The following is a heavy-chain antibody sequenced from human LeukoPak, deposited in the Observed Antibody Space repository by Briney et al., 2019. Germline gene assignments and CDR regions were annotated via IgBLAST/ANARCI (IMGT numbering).Heavy chain of an antibody. J-gene: IGHJ4*02. CDR2: IYYSGST. Sequence: SETLSLTCTVSGGSISSSSYYWGWIRQPPGKGLEWIGSIYYSGSTYYNPSLKSRVTISVDTSKNQFSLKLSSVTAADTAVYYCARVQRSRRALYYDFFVDYWGQGTLVTVSS. D-gene: IGHD3-3*01. V-gene: IGHV4-39*07. CDR1: GGSISSSSYY. CDR3: ARVQRSRRALYYDFFVDY.